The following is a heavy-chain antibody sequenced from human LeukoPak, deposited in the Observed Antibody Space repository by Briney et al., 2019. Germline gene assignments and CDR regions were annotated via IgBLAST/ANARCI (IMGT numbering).Heavy chain of an antibody. Sequence: PGGSLRLSCAASGFTFSTYALHWVRQAPGKGLEWVAVTSYNGNNNYYTDSVKGRFTISGDNTKNTLYLQMNSLRVEDTAVYHCARALNSAWHNIDHWGQGTLVTVPS. V-gene: IGHV3-30*04. D-gene: IGHD6-19*01. CDR3: ARALNSAWHNIDH. CDR2: TSYNGNNN. CDR1: GFTFSTYA. J-gene: IGHJ5*02.